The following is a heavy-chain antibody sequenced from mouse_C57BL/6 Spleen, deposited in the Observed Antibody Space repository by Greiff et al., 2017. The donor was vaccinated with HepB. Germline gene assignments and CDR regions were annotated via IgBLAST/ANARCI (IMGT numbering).Heavy chain of an antibody. V-gene: IGHV3-6*01. CDR2: ISYDGSN. CDR1: GYSITSGYY. J-gene: IGHJ2*01. CDR3: ARELYYFDY. Sequence: DVKLQESGPGLVKPSQSLSLTCSVTGYSITSGYYWNWIRQFPGNTLEWMGYISYDGSNNYNPSLKNRISITRDTSKNQFFLKLNSVTTEDTATYYCARELYYFDYWGQGTTLTVSS. D-gene: IGHD1-1*02.